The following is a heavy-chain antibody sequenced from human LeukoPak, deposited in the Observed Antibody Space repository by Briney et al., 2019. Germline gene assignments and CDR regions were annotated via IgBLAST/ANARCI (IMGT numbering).Heavy chain of an antibody. V-gene: IGHV3-23*01. Sequence: GGSLRLSCAASGFTFSSYAMSWVRQAPGKGLEWVSAISGSGGSTYYADSVKGRFTISRDNSKNTLYLQMNSLRAEDTAVYYCARTASSCSGGSCSYDYWAQGTLVTVSS. CDR3: ARTASSCSGGSCSYDY. D-gene: IGHD2-15*01. CDR2: ISGSGGST. CDR1: GFTFSSYA. J-gene: IGHJ4*02.